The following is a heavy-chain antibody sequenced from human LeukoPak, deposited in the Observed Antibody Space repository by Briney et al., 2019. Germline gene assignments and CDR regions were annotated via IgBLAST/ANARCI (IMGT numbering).Heavy chain of an antibody. CDR2: INSDGSST. CDR3: ATGPTAGGYFAYFDY. V-gene: IGHV3-74*01. CDR1: GFTFSSYW. D-gene: IGHD3-22*01. J-gene: IGHJ4*02. Sequence: QTGGSLRLSCAASGFTFSSYWMHWVRQAPGKGLVWVSRINSDGSSTSYADSVKGRFTISRDDSKNTLYLQMNSLRVEDTAFYYCATGPTAGGYFAYFDYGGQGTPVTVSS.